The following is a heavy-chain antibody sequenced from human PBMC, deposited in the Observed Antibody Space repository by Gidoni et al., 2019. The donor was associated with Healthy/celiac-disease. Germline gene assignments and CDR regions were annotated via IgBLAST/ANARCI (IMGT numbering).Heavy chain of an antibody. CDR1: GDCFSSYRAA. J-gene: IGHJ4*02. CDR2: TYYRSKWYN. V-gene: IGHV6-1*01. D-gene: IGHD3-22*01. Sequence: QVQLQQSGPGLVKPSQTLSLTCAIPGDCFSSYRAAWNWIRQSPSRGLECLGRTYYRSKWYNDYAVSVKSRITINPDTSKNQFSLQLNSVTPEDTAVYYCAREDYYDSSGYYRFDYWGQGTLVTVSS. CDR3: AREDYYDSSGYYRFDY.